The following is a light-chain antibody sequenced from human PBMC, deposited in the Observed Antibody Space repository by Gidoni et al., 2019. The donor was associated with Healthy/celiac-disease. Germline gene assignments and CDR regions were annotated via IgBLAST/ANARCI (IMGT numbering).Light chain of an antibody. Sequence: SDELTQPPPVSVSPGQTASIPCPGDKLGDKYACWYQQKPGQFPVLVIYQDSKRPSGIPERFSGSNSGNTATLTISGTQAMDEADYYCQAWDSSTFVVFGGGTKLTVL. CDR2: QDS. J-gene: IGLJ2*01. CDR3: QAWDSSTFVV. V-gene: IGLV3-1*01. CDR1: KLGDKY.